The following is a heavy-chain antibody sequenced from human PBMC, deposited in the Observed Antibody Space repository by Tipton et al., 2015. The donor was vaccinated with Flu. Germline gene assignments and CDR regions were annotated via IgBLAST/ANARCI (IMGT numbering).Heavy chain of an antibody. CDR3: ARTGYSSSWLYFQH. J-gene: IGHJ1*01. Sequence: TLSLTCTVSGGSLSSFYWSWIRQPAGKGLEWIGRIYTSGSTNYNPSLKSRVTISVDTSKNQFSLKLSSVTAADTAVYYCARTGYSSSWLYFQHWGQGTLVTVSS. CDR1: GGSLSSFY. V-gene: IGHV4-4*07. D-gene: IGHD6-13*01. CDR2: IYTSGST.